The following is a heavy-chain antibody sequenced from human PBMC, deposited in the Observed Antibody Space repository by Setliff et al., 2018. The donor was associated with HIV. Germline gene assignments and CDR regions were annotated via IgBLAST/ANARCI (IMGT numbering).Heavy chain of an antibody. CDR1: GGSFSGYY. CDR2: FDSTGSP. D-gene: IGHD4-17*01. Sequence: SETLSLTCAVYGGSFSGYYWTWIRQPPVRGLEWIGRFDSTGSPDYNPSLKSRVTISIDTSKNHFSLKLSSVTAADTAVYFCAGDYAGSGRPFDYWGQGTLVTVSS. V-gene: IGHV4-59*10. CDR3: AGDYAGSGRPFDY. J-gene: IGHJ4*02.